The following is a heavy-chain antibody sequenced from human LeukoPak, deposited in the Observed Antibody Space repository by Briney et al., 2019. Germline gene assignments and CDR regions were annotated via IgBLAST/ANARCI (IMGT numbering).Heavy chain of an antibody. Sequence: GGSLRLSCAASGFTFSSYWMSWVRQAPGKGLEWVANIKQDGSEKYYVDSVKGRFTISRDNAKNSLYLQMNNLRAEDTAVYYCARDLPKSSGWLFDYWGQGTLVTVSS. D-gene: IGHD6-19*01. J-gene: IGHJ4*02. V-gene: IGHV3-7*03. CDR2: IKQDGSEK. CDR3: ARDLPKSSGWLFDY. CDR1: GFTFSSYW.